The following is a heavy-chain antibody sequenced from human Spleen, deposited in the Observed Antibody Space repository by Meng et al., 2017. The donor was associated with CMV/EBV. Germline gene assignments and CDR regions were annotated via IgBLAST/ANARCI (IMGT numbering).Heavy chain of an antibody. Sequence: ASVKVSCKASGYTFTNYDINWVRQAPGQGLEWMGWMKPNSGDTGYAQKFQGRVTFTRNASIRTAYMELSSLRSEDTAVYYCARDPCDYYDSSGCNWGQGTLVTVSS. CDR3: ARDPCDYYDSSGCN. D-gene: IGHD3-22*01. CDR2: MKPNSGDT. J-gene: IGHJ4*02. CDR1: GYTFTNYD. V-gene: IGHV1-8*02.